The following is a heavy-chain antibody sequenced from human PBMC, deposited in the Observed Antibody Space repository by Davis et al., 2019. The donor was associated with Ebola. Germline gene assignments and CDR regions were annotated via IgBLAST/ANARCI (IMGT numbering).Heavy chain of an antibody. CDR3: ARGDKVDP. CDR1: GFTFSSYG. Sequence: GESLKISCAASGFTFSSYGMHWVSHAPGKGLEWVAVISYDGSNKYYADSVKGRFTISRDNSKNTLYLQMNSLRAEDTAVYYCARGDKVDPWGQGTLVTVSS. J-gene: IGHJ5*02. CDR2: ISYDGSNK. D-gene: IGHD2-21*01. V-gene: IGHV3-30*03.